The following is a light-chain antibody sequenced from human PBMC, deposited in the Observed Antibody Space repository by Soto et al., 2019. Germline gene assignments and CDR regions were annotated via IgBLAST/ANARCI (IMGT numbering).Light chain of an antibody. CDR1: QGIRNN. CDR2: AAS. Sequence: AIQVTQSPSSLSASVGDRVTITCRASQGIRNNLSCFQQKPGKAPKLLIYAASSLQSGVPSRFSGSGSGTEYTLSISSLQPEDFATYHCLQEYNYPLTFGQGTKVEI. J-gene: IGKJ1*01. V-gene: IGKV1-6*02. CDR3: LQEYNYPLT.